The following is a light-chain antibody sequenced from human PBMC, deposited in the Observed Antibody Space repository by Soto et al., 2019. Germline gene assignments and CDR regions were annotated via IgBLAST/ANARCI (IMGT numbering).Light chain of an antibody. CDR2: AAS. V-gene: IGKV1-39*01. J-gene: IGKJ1*01. Sequence: DIQMTQSPSSLSASVGDRVTITCRARQSISSYLNWYQQKPGKAPKLLIYAASSLQSGVPSRFSGSGSGTDFTLTISSLHPEDFATYYCQQSYTTSWTFGQGTKVEIK. CDR3: QQSYTTSWT. CDR1: QSISSY.